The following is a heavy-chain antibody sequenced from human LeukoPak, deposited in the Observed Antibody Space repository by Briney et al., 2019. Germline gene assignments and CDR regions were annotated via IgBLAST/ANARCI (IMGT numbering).Heavy chain of an antibody. D-gene: IGHD3-3*02. CDR3: AKGTSTYYYYMDV. CDR1: GFTFSNYV. Sequence: GGSLRLSCAASGFTFSNYVMNWVRQAPGKGLEWVSDISAGGGNTYYADSVKGRFTISRDNSKNTVYLQMNSLRAEDTAVYYCAKGTSTYYYYMDVWGKGTTVTVSS. CDR2: ISAGGGNT. J-gene: IGHJ6*03. V-gene: IGHV3-23*01.